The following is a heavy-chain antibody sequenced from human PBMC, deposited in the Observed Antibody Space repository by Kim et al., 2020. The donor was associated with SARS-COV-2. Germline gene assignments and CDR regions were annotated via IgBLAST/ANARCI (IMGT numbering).Heavy chain of an antibody. D-gene: IGHD6-13*01. CDR1: GFTFSSYA. CDR3: AKSSKGYSSSWYPWDYYYGMDV. CDR2: ISGSGGST. J-gene: IGHJ6*02. V-gene: IGHV3-23*01. Sequence: GGSLRLSCAASGFTFSSYAMSWVRQAPGKGLEWVSAISGSGGSTYYADSVKGRFTISRDNSKNTLYLQMNSLRAEDTAVYYCAKSSKGYSSSWYPWDYYYGMDVWGQGTTVTVSS.